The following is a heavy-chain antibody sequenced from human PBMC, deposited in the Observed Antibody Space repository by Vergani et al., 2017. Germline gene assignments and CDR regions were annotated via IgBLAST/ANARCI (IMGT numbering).Heavy chain of an antibody. J-gene: IGHJ4*02. CDR2: IIPILGTA. V-gene: IGHV1-69*01. Sequence: QVQLVQSGDELQKPGSSMRVSCKASGGTFSTHAIVWVRQAPGQGLQWMGGIIPILGTATYAETFRGRIAISADESTSTAYMDLSSLTSEDTAVYFCASDNPAFRKSWFVALDCWGQGARVTVSS. CDR3: ASDNPAFRKSWFVALDC. D-gene: IGHD6-13*01. CDR1: GGTFSTHA.